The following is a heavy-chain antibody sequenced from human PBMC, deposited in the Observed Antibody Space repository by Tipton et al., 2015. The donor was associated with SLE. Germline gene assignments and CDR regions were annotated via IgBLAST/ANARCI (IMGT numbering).Heavy chain of an antibody. D-gene: IGHD1/OR15-1a*01. CDR3: AKFEKTTDFYLDS. CDR1: GFTFGSYA. J-gene: IGHJ4*02. CDR2: ISGGGGST. Sequence: SLRLSCATSGFTFGSYALSWVRRAPGKGLEWGSAISGGGGSTYYADFVKGRFSISINKSKKTLFLQMNSLRVDDTATYYCAKFEKTTDFYLDSWGQGTLVSVSS. V-gene: IGHV3-23*01.